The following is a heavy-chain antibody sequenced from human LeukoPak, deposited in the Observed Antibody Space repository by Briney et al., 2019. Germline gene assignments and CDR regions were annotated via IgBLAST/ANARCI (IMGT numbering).Heavy chain of an antibody. V-gene: IGHV4-59*01. CDR2: IYYSGST. CDR1: RGAISSYY. CDR3: ATSSPAGYFQY. J-gene: IGHJ1*01. Sequence: SETLSLTCTVSRGAISSYYWNWIRQPPGKELEWMGYIYYSGSTNYNPSLKSRVTMSVDTSKNQFSLKVNSVTAADTAVYYCATSSPAGYFQYWGQGTLVTVSS.